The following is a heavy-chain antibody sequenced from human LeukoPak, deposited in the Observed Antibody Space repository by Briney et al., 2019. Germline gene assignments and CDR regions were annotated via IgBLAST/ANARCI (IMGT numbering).Heavy chain of an antibody. CDR3: ARDVGPKEPAFDL. CDR1: GGTFSPYA. D-gene: IGHD1-14*01. V-gene: IGHV1-69*13. J-gene: IGHJ3*01. Sequence: SVKVSCKASGGTFSPYAMNWVRQAPGQGLEWMGDIVPIYGVSNYAQRFQGRVTISADESTSTYYMEMSGLRSDDTAIYYCARDVGPKEPAFDLWGQGTTVIVSS. CDR2: IVPIYGVS.